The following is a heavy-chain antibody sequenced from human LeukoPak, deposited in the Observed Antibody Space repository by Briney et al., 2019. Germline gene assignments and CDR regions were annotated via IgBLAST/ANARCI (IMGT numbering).Heavy chain of an antibody. CDR3: ARDRGVPYYYDSSGLIDY. CDR2: IIPILGIA. J-gene: IGHJ4*02. V-gene: IGHV1-69*04. Sequence: ASVKVSCKASGGTFSSYAISWVRQAPGQGLEWMGRIIPILGIANYAQKFQGRVTITADKSTSTAYMELSSLRSDDTAVYYCARDRGVPYYYDSSGLIDYWGQGTLVTVSS. D-gene: IGHD3-22*01. CDR1: GGTFSSYA.